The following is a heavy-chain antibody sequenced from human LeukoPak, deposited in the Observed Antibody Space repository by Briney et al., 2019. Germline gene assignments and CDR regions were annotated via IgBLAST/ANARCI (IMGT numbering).Heavy chain of an antibody. CDR3: ARQRRAESGTAPTFDY. J-gene: IGHJ4*02. V-gene: IGHV4-39*01. D-gene: IGHD3-3*01. CDR1: GFTVSSNY. CDR2: INYSGST. Sequence: PGGSLRLSCAASGFTVSSNYMSWIRQPPGKGLEWIGSINYSGSTHYNPSLKSRVTIFLDTSKNQFSLKLSSVTATDTAVYYRARQRRAESGTAPTFDYWGQGTLVTVSS.